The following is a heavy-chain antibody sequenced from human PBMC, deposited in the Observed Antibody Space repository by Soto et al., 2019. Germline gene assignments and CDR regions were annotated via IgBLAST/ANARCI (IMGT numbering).Heavy chain of an antibody. Sequence: PGGSLRLSCAASGFTLSSYAMSWVRQAPVKAPEWVSAISGSGGSTYYADSVKGRFTISRDNSKNTLYLQMNSLRAEDTAVYYCAKGGLWFGELLPPYYFDYWGQGTLVTVSS. CDR2: ISGSGGST. CDR3: AKGGLWFGELLPPYYFDY. J-gene: IGHJ4*02. D-gene: IGHD3-10*01. V-gene: IGHV3-23*01. CDR1: GFTLSSYA.